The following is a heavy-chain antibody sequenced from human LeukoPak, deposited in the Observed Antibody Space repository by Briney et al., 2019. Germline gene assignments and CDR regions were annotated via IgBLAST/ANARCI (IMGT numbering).Heavy chain of an antibody. J-gene: IGHJ6*02. CDR1: GFTFDDYA. CDR2: ISWNSGSI. Sequence: PGRSLRLSCAASGFTFDDYAMHWVRQAPGKGLEWVSGISWNSGSIGYADSVKGRFTISRGNAKNSLYLQMNSLRAEDTALYYCAKDNGGSYPYYYYYYGMDVWGQGTTVTVSS. CDR3: AKDNGGSYPYYYYYYGMDV. V-gene: IGHV3-9*01. D-gene: IGHD1-26*01.